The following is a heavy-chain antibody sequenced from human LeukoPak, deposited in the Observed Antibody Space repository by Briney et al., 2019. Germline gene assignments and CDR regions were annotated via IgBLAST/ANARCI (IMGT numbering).Heavy chain of an antibody. CDR1: GGTFSSYA. J-gene: IGHJ6*02. CDR2: MIPIFGTA. Sequence: SVKVSCKSSGGTFSSYAISWVRQAPGQGLEWMGRMIPIFGTANYAQKFQGRVTITADESTSTAYMELSSLRSEDTAVYYCARGSMSMVRGVIVYYGMDVWGQGTTVTVSS. V-gene: IGHV1-69*13. CDR3: ARGSMSMVRGVIVYYGMDV. D-gene: IGHD3-10*01.